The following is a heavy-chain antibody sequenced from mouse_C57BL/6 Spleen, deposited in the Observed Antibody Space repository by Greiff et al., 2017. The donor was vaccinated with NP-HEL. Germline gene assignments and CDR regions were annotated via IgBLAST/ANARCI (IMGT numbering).Heavy chain of an antibody. CDR2: ISPGDGST. CDR1: GYTFTSYC. J-gene: IGHJ4*01. Sequence: QVQLQQSGPELVKPGASVTLSCKASGYTFTSYCITWVKQRPGQGLEWIGWISPGDGSTNYNEKFKGKATLTVDTSSSTAYMELHRRSSGHSAVYCGARGGGVNTVVEAMDDWGQGTSVTVSS. D-gene: IGHD1-1*01. V-gene: IGHV1-85*01. CDR3: ARGGGVNTVVEAMDD.